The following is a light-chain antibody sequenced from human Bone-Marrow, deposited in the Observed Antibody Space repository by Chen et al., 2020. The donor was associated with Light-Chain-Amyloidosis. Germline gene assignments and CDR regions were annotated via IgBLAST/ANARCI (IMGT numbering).Light chain of an antibody. CDR1: NIGSTS. J-gene: IGLJ3*02. V-gene: IGLV3-21*02. CDR3: QVWDRSSDRPV. Sequence: SYVLTQPSSVSVAPGQTATIACGGNNIGSTSVHWYQQTPGQAPLLVVYDDSDRPSGIPERWSGSNSGNTATRTLRRVEAGEEADYYWQVWDRSSDRPVFGGGTKLTVL. CDR2: DDS.